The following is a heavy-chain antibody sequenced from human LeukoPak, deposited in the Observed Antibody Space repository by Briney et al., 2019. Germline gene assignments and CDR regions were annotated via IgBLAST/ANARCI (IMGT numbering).Heavy chain of an antibody. CDR1: GFTFSSYE. CDR3: ARDLVDIVATRTFDY. CDR2: ISSSGSTI. D-gene: IGHD5-12*01. Sequence: GCLRLSCAASGFTFSSYEMNWVRQAPGKGLEWVSYISSSGSTIYYADSVKGRFTISRDNAKNSLYLQMNSLRAEDTAVYYCARDLVDIVATRTFDYWGQGTLVTVSS. J-gene: IGHJ4*02. V-gene: IGHV3-48*03.